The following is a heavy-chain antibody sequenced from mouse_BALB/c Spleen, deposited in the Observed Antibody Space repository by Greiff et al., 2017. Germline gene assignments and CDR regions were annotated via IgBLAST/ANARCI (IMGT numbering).Heavy chain of an antibody. Sequence: EVKLVESGGGLVQPGGSRKLSCAASGFTFSSFGMHWVRQAPEKGLEWVAYISSGSSTIYYADTVKGRFTISRDNPKNTLFLQMTSLRSEDTAMYYCARSDDGYWYFDVWGAGTTVTVSS. D-gene: IGHD2-3*01. CDR3: ARSDDGYWYFDV. CDR1: GFTFSSFG. J-gene: IGHJ1*01. V-gene: IGHV5-17*02. CDR2: ISSGSSTI.